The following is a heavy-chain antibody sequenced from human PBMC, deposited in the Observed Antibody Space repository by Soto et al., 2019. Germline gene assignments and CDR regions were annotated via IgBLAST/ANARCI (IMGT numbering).Heavy chain of an antibody. V-gene: IGHV3-53*01. Sequence: GGSLRLSCAASGFTVSSYNMIWVRQAPVKGLEWVSVTYSGGTTQYADSVKGRFTVSRDNSKNTLYLQMSSLRDEDTAVYYCARKLSGAVQGWAYGMDVWGRGTTVTVSS. CDR2: TYSGGTT. CDR1: GFTVSSYN. D-gene: IGHD1-26*01. J-gene: IGHJ6*02. CDR3: ARKLSGAVQGWAYGMDV.